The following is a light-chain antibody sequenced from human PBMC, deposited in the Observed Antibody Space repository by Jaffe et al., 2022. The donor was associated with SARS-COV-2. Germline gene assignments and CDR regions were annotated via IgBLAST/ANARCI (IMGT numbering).Light chain of an antibody. CDR3: QQYYSYPFT. V-gene: IGKV1-8*01. J-gene: IGKJ3*01. CDR2: GAS. CDR1: QGISSY. Sequence: AIRMTQSPSSFSASTGDRVTITCRASQGISSYLAWYQQKPGKAPKLLIYGASTLQSGVPSRFSGSGSGTDFTLTISCLQSEDFATYYCQQYYSYPFTFGPGTKVDIK.